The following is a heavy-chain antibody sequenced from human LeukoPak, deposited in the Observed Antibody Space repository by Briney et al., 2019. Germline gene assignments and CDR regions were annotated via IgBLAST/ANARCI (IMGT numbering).Heavy chain of an antibody. J-gene: IGHJ5*02. CDR3: ARDTSGWYRWFDP. V-gene: IGHV3-48*03. Sequence: GGSLRLSCAASGFTFSSYEMNWVRQAPGKGLEWVSYISGSGSKIHYADSVKGRFTISRDNAKNSLYLQMNSLRVEDTAVYYCARDTSGWYRWFDPWGQGTLVTVSS. CDR1: GFTFSSYE. CDR2: ISGSGSKI. D-gene: IGHD6-19*01.